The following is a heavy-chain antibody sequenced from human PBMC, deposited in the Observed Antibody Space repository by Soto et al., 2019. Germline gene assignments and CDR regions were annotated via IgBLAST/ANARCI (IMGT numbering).Heavy chain of an antibody. CDR1: GFTFSSYA. J-gene: IGHJ4*02. CDR3: AKILWSHSSSPPLVRDDY. V-gene: IGHV3-23*01. Sequence: VGSLRLSCAASGFTFSSYAMSWVRQAPGKGLEWVSAISGSGGSTYYADSVKGRFTISRDNSKNTLYLQMNSLRAEDTAVYYCAKILWSHSSSPPLVRDDYWGQGTLVTVSS. CDR2: ISGSGGST. D-gene: IGHD2-21*01.